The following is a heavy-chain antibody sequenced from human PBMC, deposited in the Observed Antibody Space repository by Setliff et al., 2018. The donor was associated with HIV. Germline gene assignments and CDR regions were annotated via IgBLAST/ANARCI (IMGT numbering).Heavy chain of an antibody. CDR3: ARGVKGIATTGKYYFDY. D-gene: IGHD6-13*01. J-gene: IGHJ4*02. V-gene: IGHV1-2*06. CDR2: INPDSRGT. CDR1: GDFFSNYA. Sequence: ASVKVSCKASGDFFSNYAINWVRQAPGQGLEWVGRINPDSRGTNYAQTFQGRVTMTRDTSANTAYMELSRLRSDDTAVFYCARGVKGIATTGKYYFDYWGQGTLVTVSS.